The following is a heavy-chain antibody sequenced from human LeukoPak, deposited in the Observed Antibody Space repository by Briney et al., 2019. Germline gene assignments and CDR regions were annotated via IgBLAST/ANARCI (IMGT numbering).Heavy chain of an antibody. V-gene: IGHV3-7*01. CDR2: IKKDGSEX. J-gene: IGHJ4*02. Sequence: GGSLRLXCATXGXXXXXYWMXXXXXTPGXGLEWLANIKKDGSEXYXXDSVKGRFTISRDNAKNSVYLQMNSLRAEDTAXYXXVXPWFGEPQGAYWGXGTPVTVSS. CDR1: GXXXXXYW. CDR3: VXPWFGEPQGAY. D-gene: IGHD3-10*01.